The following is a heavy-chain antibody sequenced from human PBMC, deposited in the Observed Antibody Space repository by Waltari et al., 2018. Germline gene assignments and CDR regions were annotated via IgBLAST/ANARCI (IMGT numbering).Heavy chain of an antibody. CDR1: GYSISGGAF. CDR2: IYPGGDT. V-gene: IGHV4-38-2*01. Sequence: QLHLQESGPGLLKTSETLSLTCAVSGYSISGGAFWGWIRQPPGKGLEWIGSIYPGGDTYFNPSLKSRVTISVDKCKNQYSLNLRSMTAADTAVYYCARRGRLSSYFFDYWGQGTLVTVSS. CDR3: ARRGRLSSYFFDY. D-gene: IGHD2-15*01. J-gene: IGHJ4*02.